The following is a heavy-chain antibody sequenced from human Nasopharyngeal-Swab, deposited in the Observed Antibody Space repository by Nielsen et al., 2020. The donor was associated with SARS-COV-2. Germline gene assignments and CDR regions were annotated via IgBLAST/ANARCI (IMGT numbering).Heavy chain of an antibody. J-gene: IGHJ4*02. Sequence: GESLKISCKGSGYRFTSYWIGWVRQMPGKGLEWMGIIYPGDSETRYSPSFQGQVTISADKSISTAYLQRSSLKASDTAVYYCARPLWSYADHFDYWGQGTLVTVSS. CDR3: ARPLWSYADHFDY. CDR2: IYPGDSET. CDR1: GYRFTSYW. D-gene: IGHD1-26*01. V-gene: IGHV5-51*01.